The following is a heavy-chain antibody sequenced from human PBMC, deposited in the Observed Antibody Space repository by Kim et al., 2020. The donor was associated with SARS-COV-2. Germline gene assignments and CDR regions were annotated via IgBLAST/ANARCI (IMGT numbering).Heavy chain of an antibody. CDR1: GFTFSNYS. CDR3: AKVGDYDISGCYGFFHH. J-gene: IGHJ1*01. D-gene: IGHD3-22*01. Sequence: GGSLRLSCAASGFTFSNYSMNWVRQAPGKGLVWVSRINSDGSITEYADSVKGRFTISRDNAKNTLYLQMNSLRPEDTAVYYCAKVGDYDISGCYGFFHHWGQGARVTVSS. V-gene: IGHV3-74*03. CDR2: INSDGSIT.